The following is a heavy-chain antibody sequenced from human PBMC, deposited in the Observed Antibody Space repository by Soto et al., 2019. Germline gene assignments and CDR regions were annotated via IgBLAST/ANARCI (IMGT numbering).Heavy chain of an antibody. D-gene: IGHD6-13*01. CDR3: SHFDRHATQGGHQLEIYNWFDP. V-gene: IGHV2-5*02. J-gene: IGHJ5*02. CDR2: IYWDGDK. CDR1: GFSLSTSGVG. Sequence: QITLKESGPTLVNPTETLTLTCTFSGFSLSTSGVGVGWIRQPPGKALEWLALIYWDGDKRYSPSLKSRLTITEDTSKSQVVLTMINMNPVDTATYYCSHFDRHATQGGHQLEIYNWFDPWGQGTLVTVSS.